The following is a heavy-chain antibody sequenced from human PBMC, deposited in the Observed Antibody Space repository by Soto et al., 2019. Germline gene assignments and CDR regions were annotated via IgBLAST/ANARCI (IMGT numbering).Heavy chain of an antibody. CDR3: ARDGGYTGYEEGNPFDI. Sequence: SETLSLTCTVSGGSISHHYWSWIRQPAWTRQELIGRMYVTGTTNYNPSLKNRVSMSIDTSKNQFSLKLSSVTAADTAVYYCARDGGYTGYEEGNPFDIWGQGTMVTVSS. CDR2: MYVTGTT. V-gene: IGHV4-4*07. CDR1: GGSISHHY. D-gene: IGHD5-12*01. J-gene: IGHJ3*02.